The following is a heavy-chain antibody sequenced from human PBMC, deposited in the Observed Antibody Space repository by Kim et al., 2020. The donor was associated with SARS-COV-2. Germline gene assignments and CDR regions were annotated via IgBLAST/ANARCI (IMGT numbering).Heavy chain of an antibody. J-gene: IGHJ4*02. D-gene: IGHD6-13*01. CDR1: GFTFGDYA. V-gene: IGHV3-9*01. Sequence: GRSLRLSCGVSGFTFGDYAMHWVRQAPGKGLEWVSGISWNSGTIVYADSVKGRFTISRDNAKNSLYLQMNSLRAEDTALYYCAKDIGYISSWSTYFDQWGQRTLVTVSS. CDR3: AKDIGYISSWSTYFDQ. CDR2: ISWNSGTI.